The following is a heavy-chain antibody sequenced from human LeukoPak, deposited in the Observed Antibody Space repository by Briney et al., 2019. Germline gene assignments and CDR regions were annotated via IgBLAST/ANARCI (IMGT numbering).Heavy chain of an antibody. CDR1: GGSFSGYY. CDR3: ARASGVRNYDSSGYYFDY. Sequence: SETLSLTCAVYGGSFSGYYWSWIRQPPGKGLEWIGEINHSGSTNYNPSLKSRVTISVDTSKNQFSLKLSSVTAADTAVYYCARASGVRNYDSSGYYFDYWGQGTLVTVSS. V-gene: IGHV4-34*01. CDR2: INHSGST. J-gene: IGHJ4*02. D-gene: IGHD3-22*01.